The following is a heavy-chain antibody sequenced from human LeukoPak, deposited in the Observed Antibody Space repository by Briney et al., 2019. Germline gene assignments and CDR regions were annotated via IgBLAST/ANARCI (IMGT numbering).Heavy chain of an antibody. CDR2: IYTSGST. J-gene: IGHJ4*02. D-gene: IGHD3-10*01. CDR1: GGSISSGSYY. V-gene: IGHV4-61*02. CDR3: ARRKYYYGSGSLMKYYFDY. Sequence: KTSETLSLTCTVSGGSISSGSYYWSRIRQPAGKGLEWIGRIYTSGSTNYNPSLKSRVTISVDTSKNQFSLKLSSVTAADTAVYYCARRKYYYGSGSLMKYYFDYWGQGTLVTVSS.